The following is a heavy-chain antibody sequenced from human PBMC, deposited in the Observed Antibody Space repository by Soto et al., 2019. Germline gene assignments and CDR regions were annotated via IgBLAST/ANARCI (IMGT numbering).Heavy chain of an antibody. CDR1: GFIFSGYN. Sequence: EVQLVESGGGLVKPGGSLRLSCSASGFIFSGYNMNWVRQAPGKGLEWVSSISSTSAYINYADSVKGPFTISGDNAKNPLSMQMTSLSAEDTAVYFCAKHKSSMIIVGQDAFDIWCRGTRVSVSS. J-gene: IGHJ3*02. V-gene: IGHV3-21*01. D-gene: IGHD3-22*01. CDR3: AKHKSSMIIVGQDAFDI. CDR2: ISSTSAYI.